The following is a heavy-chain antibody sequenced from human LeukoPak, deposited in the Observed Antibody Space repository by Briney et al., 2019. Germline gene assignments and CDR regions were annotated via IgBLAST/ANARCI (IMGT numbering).Heavy chain of an antibody. V-gene: IGHV4-38-2*02. Sequence: PSETLSLTCTVSGYSISSGYYWGWIRQPPGKGLEWIGSIYHSGSTYYNPSLKSRVTISVDTSKNQFSLQLTSVTAADTAVYYCARDRREDYFDYWGQGTLVTVSS. CDR1: GYSISSGYY. CDR2: IYHSGST. D-gene: IGHD1-26*01. CDR3: ARDRREDYFDY. J-gene: IGHJ4*02.